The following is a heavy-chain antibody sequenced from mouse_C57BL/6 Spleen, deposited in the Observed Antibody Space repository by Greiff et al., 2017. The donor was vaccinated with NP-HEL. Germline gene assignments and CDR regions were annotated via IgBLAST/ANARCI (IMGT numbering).Heavy chain of an antibody. CDR2: INPGSGGT. V-gene: IGHV1-54*01. J-gene: IGHJ2*01. Sequence: QVQLQQSGAELVRPGTSVKVSCKASGYAFTNYLIEWVKQRPGQGLEWIGVINPGSGGTNYNEKFKGKATLTADKSSSTAYMQLSSLTSEDSAVYFCARNDYGSRGYFDYWGQGTTLTVSS. D-gene: IGHD1-1*01. CDR1: GYAFTNYL. CDR3: ARNDYGSRGYFDY.